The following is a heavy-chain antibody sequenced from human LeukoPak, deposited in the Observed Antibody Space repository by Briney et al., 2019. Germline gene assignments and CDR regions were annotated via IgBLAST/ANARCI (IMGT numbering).Heavy chain of an antibody. D-gene: IGHD2-2*01. CDR1: GFTVSDNC. CDR3: ARDQGCTSATCRNNWFDP. J-gene: IGHJ5*02. Sequence: PGGSLRLSCAASGFTVSDNCMSWVRQAPGKGLEWVAVIYSGGTTYYAASVKGRFTISRDSSKNTLDLQMNSLRPEDTAVYFCARDQGCTSATCRNNWFDPWGQGTLVTVSS. CDR2: IYSGGTT. V-gene: IGHV3-66*02.